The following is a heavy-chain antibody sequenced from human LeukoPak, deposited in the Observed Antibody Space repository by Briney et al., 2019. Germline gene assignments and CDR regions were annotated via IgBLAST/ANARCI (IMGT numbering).Heavy chain of an antibody. V-gene: IGHV3-21*06. CDR3: AELGITMIGGV. J-gene: IGHJ6*04. Sequence: NAGGSLRLSCAASGFTFSVYRMNWVRQAPGKGLEWVSSISSSSSYIYYADSVKGRFTISRDNAKNSLYLQMNSLRAEDTAVYYCAELGITMIGGVWGKGTTVTISS. CDR1: GFTFSVYR. CDR2: ISSSSSYI. D-gene: IGHD3-10*02.